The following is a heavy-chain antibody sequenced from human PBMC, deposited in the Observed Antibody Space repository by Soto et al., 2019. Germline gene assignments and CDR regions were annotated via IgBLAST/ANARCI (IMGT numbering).Heavy chain of an antibody. D-gene: IGHD6-25*01. V-gene: IGHV1-18*01. CDR1: AYTFTIYG. J-gene: IGHJ4*02. Sequence: QVQLVQSGGEVKKPGASVKVSCKASAYTFTIYGITWVRQAPGQGPEWMGWIRTSNGETKYAQNFQGRVTMTRDTSTNTVFMDLRSLSSDDTALYYCATALGTSGWFDYWGQGTLLTVSS. CDR3: ATALGTSGWFDY. CDR2: IRTSNGET.